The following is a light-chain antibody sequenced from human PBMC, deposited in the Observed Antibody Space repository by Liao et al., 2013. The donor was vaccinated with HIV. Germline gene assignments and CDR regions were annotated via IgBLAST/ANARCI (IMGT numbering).Light chain of an antibody. V-gene: IGLV3-1*01. J-gene: IGLJ1*01. CDR1: KLGDKY. Sequence: SYELTQPPSVSVSPGQTASITCSGDKLGDKYACWYQQKPGQSPVVVIYQDSKRPSGIPERFSGSNSGNTATLTIRGTQAMDEADYYCQAWDTSTGVFGTGTKVTVL. CDR2: QDS. CDR3: QAWDTSTGV.